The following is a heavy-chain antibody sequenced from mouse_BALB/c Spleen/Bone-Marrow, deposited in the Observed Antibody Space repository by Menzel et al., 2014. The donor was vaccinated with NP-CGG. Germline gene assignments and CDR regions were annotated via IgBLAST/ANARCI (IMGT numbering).Heavy chain of an antibody. CDR2: IYPGGGYT. CDR3: ARRGTGVDY. V-gene: IGHV1-63*02. Sequence: QVQLQQSGAERVRPGTSVRISCKASGYTFTNYWLGWVKPRPGHGLEWIGDIYPGGGYTNYNEKFKGKATLTADTSSXTAYMQLSSLTSEDSAVYFCARRGTGVDYWGQGTTLTVSS. J-gene: IGHJ2*01. CDR1: GYTFTNYW. D-gene: IGHD4-1*01.